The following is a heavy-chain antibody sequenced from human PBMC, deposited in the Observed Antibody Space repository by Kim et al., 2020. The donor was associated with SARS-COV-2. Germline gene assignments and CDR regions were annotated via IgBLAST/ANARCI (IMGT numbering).Heavy chain of an antibody. D-gene: IGHD2-21*02. CDR2: ISAYNGNT. Sequence: ASVKVSCKASGYTFTSYGISWVRRAPGQGLEWMGWISAYNGNTNYAQNLQGRVTMTTETSTSTAYMGLRSLRSDDTAVYYCARDQDSSSSGVVTAIPTRFDPWGQGTLVTVSS. V-gene: IGHV1-18*01. CDR1: GYTFTSYG. CDR3: ARDQDSSSSGVVTAIPTRFDP. J-gene: IGHJ5*02.